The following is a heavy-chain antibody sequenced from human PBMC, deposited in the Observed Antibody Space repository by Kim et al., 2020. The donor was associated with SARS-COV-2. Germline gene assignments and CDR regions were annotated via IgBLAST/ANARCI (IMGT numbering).Heavy chain of an antibody. Sequence: GGSLRLSCAASGFSFGAHAMTWVRQAPGKGLEWVSAINGDGYNTNEAESVKGRFTISRDNSKTTLYLQMNSLRVEDTAVYYCARDRVVGATHWYFDLWGR. J-gene: IGHJ2*01. CDR1: GFSFGAHA. D-gene: IGHD1-26*01. CDR2: INGDGYNT. V-gene: IGHV3-23*01. CDR3: ARDRVVGATHWYFDL.